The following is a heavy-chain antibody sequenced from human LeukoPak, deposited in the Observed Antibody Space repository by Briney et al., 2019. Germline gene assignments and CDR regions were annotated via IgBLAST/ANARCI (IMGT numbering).Heavy chain of an antibody. V-gene: IGHV3-30-3*01. J-gene: IGHJ4*02. D-gene: IGHD3-10*01. CDR3: ARAFGEGPAPGDY. Sequence: PGGSLRLSCAASGFTFSSYAMHWVRQAPGKGLEWVAVISYDGSNKYYADSVKGRFTISRDNSKNTLYLQVNSLRAEDTAVYYCARAFGEGPAPGDYWGQGTLVTVSS. CDR1: GFTFSSYA. CDR2: ISYDGSNK.